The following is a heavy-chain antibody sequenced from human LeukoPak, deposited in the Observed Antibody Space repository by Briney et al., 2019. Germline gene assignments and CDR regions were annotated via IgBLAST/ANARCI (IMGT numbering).Heavy chain of an antibody. D-gene: IGHD4-23*01. J-gene: IGHJ2*01. Sequence: GGSLRLSCAASGFTFTDSAMHWVRQASGKGLEWVGRIRNKPNNYATANAASVKGRFTISRDDSKNTAFLQMNSLETEDTAVYYCTRRPFGGNASPYWYFDLWGRGTLVTVSS. CDR2: IRNKPNNYAT. V-gene: IGHV3-73*01. CDR3: TRRPFGGNASPYWYFDL. CDR1: GFTFTDSA.